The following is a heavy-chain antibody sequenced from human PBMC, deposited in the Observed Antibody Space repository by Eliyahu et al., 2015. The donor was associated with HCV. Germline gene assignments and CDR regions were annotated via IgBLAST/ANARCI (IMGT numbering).Heavy chain of an antibody. CDR2: IYYSGSP. D-gene: IGHD4-17*01. CDR3: ARHKNDDYGDYPKDPNWFDP. J-gene: IGHJ5*02. CDR1: GGSIXSXSYY. Sequence: QLQLQESGPGLVKPSETLSLTCTVSGGSIXSXSYYWGWIRQPPGKGLEWIGXIYYSGSPYYTPSLKSRVTISVDTSKNQFSLKLNSVTATDTAVYYCARHKNDDYGDYPKDPNWFDPWGQGTLVTVSS. V-gene: IGHV4-39*01.